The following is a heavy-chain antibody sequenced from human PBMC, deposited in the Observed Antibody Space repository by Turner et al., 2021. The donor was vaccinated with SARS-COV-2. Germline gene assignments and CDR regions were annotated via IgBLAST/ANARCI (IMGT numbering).Heavy chain of an antibody. CDR1: GGSFSSYA. Sequence: QVQLVQSGAEVKKPGSSVTVSCKASGGSFSSYAISWVRQAPGQGLEWMGGIIPIFGTANYAQKFQGRVTITADESTSIDYMELSSLRSEDTAVYYCVVGDYPRRFDPWGQGTLVTVSS. J-gene: IGHJ5*02. V-gene: IGHV1-69*01. CDR2: IIPIFGTA. D-gene: IGHD4-17*01. CDR3: VVGDYPRRFDP.